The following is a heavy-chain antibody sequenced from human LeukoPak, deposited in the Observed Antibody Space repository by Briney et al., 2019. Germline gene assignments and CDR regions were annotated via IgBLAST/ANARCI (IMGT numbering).Heavy chain of an antibody. CDR3: ASNIAAAWGHFDY. CDR1: GGSISSRNYY. V-gene: IGHV4-39*01. J-gene: IGHJ4*02. Sequence: PSETLSLTCTVSGGSISSRNYYWGWIRQPPGKGLEWIGGVYYTGTTYSNPSLKSRVTISVDTSKNQFSLRLSSVTAADTAVYYCASNIAAAWGHFDYWGQGTLVTVSS. CDR2: VYYTGTT. D-gene: IGHD6-13*01.